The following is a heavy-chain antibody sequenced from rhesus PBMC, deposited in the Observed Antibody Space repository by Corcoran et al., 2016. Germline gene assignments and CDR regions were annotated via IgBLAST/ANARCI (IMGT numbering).Heavy chain of an antibody. V-gene: IGHV4S7*01. CDR3: ARYLLSISSFY. CDR1: GCSISGGYG. D-gene: IGHD2-15*01. J-gene: IGHJ4*01. Sequence: QVQLQESGPGLLKPSETLSLTCAVSGCSISGGYGWGWLRPPPGRGLEWIGSRYWRSGNTYYNPSIKRRVTSSTDTSKNQFSLKLSAVTAADTAVYYCARYLLSISSFYWGQGVLVTVSS. CDR2: RYWRSGNT.